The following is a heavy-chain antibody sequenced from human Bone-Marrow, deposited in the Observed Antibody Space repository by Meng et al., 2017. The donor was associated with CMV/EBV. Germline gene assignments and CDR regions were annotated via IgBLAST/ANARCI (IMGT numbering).Heavy chain of an antibody. Sequence: SVKVSCKASGGTFSSYAISWVRQAPGQGLEWMGGIIPIFGTANYAQKFQGRVTITTDESTSTAYMELSSLRSEDTAVYYCASGGYCGGDCYIKEDYYYYGMDVWGQGTTATVSS. CDR2: IIPIFGTA. CDR3: ASGGYCGGDCYIKEDYYYYGMDV. D-gene: IGHD2-21*01. J-gene: IGHJ6*02. CDR1: GGTFSSYA. V-gene: IGHV1-69*05.